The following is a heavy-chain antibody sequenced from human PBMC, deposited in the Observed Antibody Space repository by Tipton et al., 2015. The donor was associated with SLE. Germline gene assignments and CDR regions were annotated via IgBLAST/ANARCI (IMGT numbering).Heavy chain of an antibody. J-gene: IGHJ3*02. Sequence: TLSLTCAVYGGSFSGYYWSWIRQPPGKGLEWIGYIYHSGSTYYNPSLKSRVTISVDTSKNQFSLKLSSVTAADTAVYYCARTIYGSATNAFDIWGQGTMVTVSS. D-gene: IGHD1-26*01. CDR3: ARTIYGSATNAFDI. CDR1: GGSFSGYY. V-gene: IGHV4-34*01. CDR2: IYHSGST.